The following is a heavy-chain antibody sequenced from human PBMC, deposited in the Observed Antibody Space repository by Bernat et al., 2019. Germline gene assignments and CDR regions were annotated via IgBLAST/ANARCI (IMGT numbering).Heavy chain of an antibody. CDR3: ARDQFPTELYGSGSSFHY. D-gene: IGHD3-10*01. CDR2: IYYSGNT. CDR1: SGSISNYY. Sequence: QVQLQESGPGLVKPSETLSVTRTVSSGSISNYYWSWIRQPPGKGLEWIGYIYYSGNTNYNPSLRSRVTISVDTSKNQFSLKLTSVTAADTAVYYCARDQFPTELYGSGSSFHYWGQGILVTVSS. V-gene: IGHV4-59*01. J-gene: IGHJ4*02.